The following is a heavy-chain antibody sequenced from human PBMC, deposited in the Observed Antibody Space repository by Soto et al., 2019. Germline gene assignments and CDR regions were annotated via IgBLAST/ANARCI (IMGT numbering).Heavy chain of an antibody. CDR2: IIPIFGTA. D-gene: IGHD4-17*01. Sequence: AASVKVSYKASGGTFSSYAISWVRQAPGQGLEWMGGIIPIFGTANYAQKFQGRVTITADESTSTAYMELSSLRSEDTAVYYCARNLAYYGDYVGRCYYYCFDYRRQVPSVTV. V-gene: IGHV1-69*13. CDR3: ARNLAYYGDYVGRCYYYCFDY. CDR1: GGTFSSYA. J-gene: IGHJ4*02.